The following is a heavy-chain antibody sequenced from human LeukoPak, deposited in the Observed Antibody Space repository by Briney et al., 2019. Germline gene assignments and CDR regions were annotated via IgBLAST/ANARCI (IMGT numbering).Heavy chain of an antibody. Sequence: RGTLRLSCVASVFTFSVYCVSWVGQAQGKGREGVANIKEDGSEKYYVASVKGRFTISRHNAKNSLYLQVSSLRAEDTAVSYCAKGGSWFAPWGQGTLVTVSS. D-gene: IGHD3-10*01. CDR3: AKGGSWFAP. J-gene: IGHJ5*02. CDR2: IKEDGSEK. V-gene: IGHV3-7*01. CDR1: VFTFSVYC.